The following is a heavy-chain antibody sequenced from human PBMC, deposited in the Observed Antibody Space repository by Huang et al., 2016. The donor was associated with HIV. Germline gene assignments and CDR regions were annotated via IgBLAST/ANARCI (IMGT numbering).Heavy chain of an antibody. CDR2: TNPKSGNV. V-gene: IGHV1-8*01. J-gene: IGHJ3*01. Sequence: QIQLAQSGAEVKKPGASVKVSCKASGYTFTNYDINWVRQASGQGLEWRGWTNPKSGNVGYTKKFQGRVAILRNSSINTSYLEVTSLTSEDTAVYYCARGFGINYNHEAFDVWGQGTMVTVSS. CDR1: GYTFTNYD. D-gene: IGHD3-10*01. CDR3: ARGFGINYNHEAFDV.